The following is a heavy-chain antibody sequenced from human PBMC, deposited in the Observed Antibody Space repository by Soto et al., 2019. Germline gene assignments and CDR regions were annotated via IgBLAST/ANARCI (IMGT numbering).Heavy chain of an antibody. CDR1: GGSISSGGYY. CDR3: ASRTWHRPFDI. CDR2: IYYSGST. J-gene: IGHJ3*02. V-gene: IGHV4-31*03. D-gene: IGHD1-1*01. Sequence: SETLSLTCTVSGGSISSGGYYWSWIRQHPGKGLEWIGYIYYSGSTYYNPSLKSRVTISVDTSKNQFSLKLSSVTAADTAVYYWASRTWHRPFDIWGQGTMVTVSS.